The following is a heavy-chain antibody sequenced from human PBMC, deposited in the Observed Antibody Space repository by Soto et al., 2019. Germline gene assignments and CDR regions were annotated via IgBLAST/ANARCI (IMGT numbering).Heavy chain of an antibody. J-gene: IGHJ6*02. V-gene: IGHV1-69*01. D-gene: IGHD2-15*01. CDR1: GGTFSSYA. Sequence: QVQLVQSGAEVKKPGSLVKVSCKASGGTFSSYASSWVRQAPGQGVEWMGGIIPIFGTANYAQKFQGRVTITADESTSTAYLELSSLRSEDTAVYYCARDDCSGGSCSVHYYYGMDVWGQGTTVTVSS. CDR2: IIPIFGTA. CDR3: ARDDCSGGSCSVHYYYGMDV.